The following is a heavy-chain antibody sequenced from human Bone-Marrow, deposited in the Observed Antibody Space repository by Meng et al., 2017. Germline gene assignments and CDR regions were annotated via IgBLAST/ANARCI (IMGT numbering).Heavy chain of an antibody. V-gene: IGHV4-38-2*01. CDR1: GYSISSGYY. CDR3: ARVALVVAGIGS. D-gene: IGHD6-19*01. CDR2: IYHSGST. J-gene: IGHJ5*02. Sequence: SETLSLTCAVSGYSISSGYYWGWIRQPPGKGLEWIGSIYHSGSTYYNPSLKSRVTISVDTSKNQFSLKLSSVTAADTAVYYCARVALVVAGIGSWGQGTLVTVSS.